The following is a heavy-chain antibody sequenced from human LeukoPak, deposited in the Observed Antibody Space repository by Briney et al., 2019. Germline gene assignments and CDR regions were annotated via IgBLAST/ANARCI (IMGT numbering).Heavy chain of an antibody. Sequence: GGSLRLSCAASGFTFSSYEMNWVRQAPGKGLEWVANIKQDGSEKYYVDSVKGRFTISRDNAKNSLYLQMNSLRAEDTAVYYCARPPYYYYYMDVWGKGTTVTVSS. V-gene: IGHV3-7*01. CDR1: GFTFSSYE. J-gene: IGHJ6*03. CDR3: ARPPYYYYYMDV. CDR2: IKQDGSEK.